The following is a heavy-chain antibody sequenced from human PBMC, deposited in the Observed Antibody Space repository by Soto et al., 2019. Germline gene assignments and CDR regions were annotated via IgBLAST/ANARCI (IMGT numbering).Heavy chain of an antibody. CDR2: INSSSSDS. Sequence: QAHLVQSGAEVKKPGASVKVSCKASGYTFTGYTFHWVRQAPGQGLEWMAWINSSSSDSSYAPKIQGRVTMPMDAPSSTAYMELTRLRSDDTAVYYCATEMPTIKGFFDKWGQGTPVAVSS. J-gene: IGHJ4*02. CDR3: ATEMPTIKGFFDK. D-gene: IGHD2-2*01. V-gene: IGHV1-2*02. CDR1: GYTFTGYT.